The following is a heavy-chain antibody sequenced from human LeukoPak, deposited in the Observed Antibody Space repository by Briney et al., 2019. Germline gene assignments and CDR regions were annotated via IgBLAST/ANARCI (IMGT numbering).Heavy chain of an antibody. CDR3: ARARSGSYYDAFDI. CDR2: IHHRVTT. CDR1: GYSISAGYH. D-gene: IGHD3-10*01. J-gene: IGHJ3*02. Sequence: PSETLSLTCTVSGYSISAGYHWDWIRQPPGKGLEWIGTIHHRVTTIQNPSLKSRVSMSLDTSENQFTLELSSVTAADTAVYYCARARSGSYYDAFDIWGQGTMVTVSS. V-gene: IGHV4-38-2*02.